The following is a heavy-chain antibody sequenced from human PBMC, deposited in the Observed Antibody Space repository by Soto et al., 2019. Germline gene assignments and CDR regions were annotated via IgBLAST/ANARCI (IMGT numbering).Heavy chain of an antibody. D-gene: IGHD5-12*01. CDR2: MSYDGRNE. J-gene: IGHJ6*02. V-gene: IGHV3-30*04. Sequence: PGGSLRLSCAASVFTFSKYAMEWVRQAPGKGLEWVAIMSYDGRNEYYADSVKGRFTISRDNSKNTLYLQMNSLRAEDTAVYYCARCRTCRGYSYSHNALDVWGQGTTVTVSS. CDR3: ARCRTCRGYSYSHNALDV. CDR1: VFTFSKYA.